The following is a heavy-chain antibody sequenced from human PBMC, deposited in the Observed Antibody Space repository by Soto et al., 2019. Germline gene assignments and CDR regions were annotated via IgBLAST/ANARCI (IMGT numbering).Heavy chain of an antibody. CDR2: INPNSGGT. CDR1: GYTFTGYY. Sequence: GASVKVSCKASGYTFTGYYMHWVRQAPGQGLEWMGWINPNSGGTNYAQKFQGWVTMTRDTSISTAYMELSRLRSDDTAVYYCARDGAIVATIYGMDVWGQGTTVTVSS. V-gene: IGHV1-2*04. D-gene: IGHD5-12*01. J-gene: IGHJ6*02. CDR3: ARDGAIVATIYGMDV.